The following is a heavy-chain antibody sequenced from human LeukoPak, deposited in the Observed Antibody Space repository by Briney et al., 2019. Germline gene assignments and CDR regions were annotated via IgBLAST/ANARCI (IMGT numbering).Heavy chain of an antibody. CDR1: GFTFSSYG. D-gene: IGHD4-17*01. V-gene: IGHV3-33*01. CDR2: IWYDGTNK. J-gene: IGHJ4*02. Sequence: GGSLRLSCAASGFTFSSYGMHWVRQAPGKGLEWVAVIWYDGTNKYYADSVKGRFTISRDNPKNTLYLQMNSLRAEDTAVYYCARFYGDYGGIFDYWGQGTLVTVSS. CDR3: ARFYGDYGGIFDY.